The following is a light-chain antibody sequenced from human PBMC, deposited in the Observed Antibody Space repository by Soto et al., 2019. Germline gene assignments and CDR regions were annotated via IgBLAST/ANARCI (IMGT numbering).Light chain of an antibody. V-gene: IGLV1-51*01. CDR3: ATWDRSLTGEV. J-gene: IGLJ2*01. CDR1: SSNMGNNY. Sequence: QSVLTQPPSVSAAPGQKVTISCSGSSSNMGNNYVSWFQQLPGTAPKLLIYDSNKRPSRIPDRFSGSKSGTSATLDITGLQTGDEADYYCATWDRSLTGEVFGGGTKLTVL. CDR2: DSN.